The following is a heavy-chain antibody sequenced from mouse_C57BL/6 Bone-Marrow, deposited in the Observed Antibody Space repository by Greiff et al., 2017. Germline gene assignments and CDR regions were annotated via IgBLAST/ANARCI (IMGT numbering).Heavy chain of an antibody. CDR1: EYEFPSHD. CDR2: INSDGGST. CDR3: ADLLWLRGAMDY. J-gene: IGHJ4*01. Sequence: EVKLVESGGGLVQPGESLKLSCESNEYEFPSHDMSWVRKTPEKRLELVAAINSDGGSTYYPDTMERRFIISRDNTKKTLYLQMSSLRSEDTALYYCADLLWLRGAMDYWGQGTSVTVSS. D-gene: IGHD2-2*01. V-gene: IGHV5-2*01.